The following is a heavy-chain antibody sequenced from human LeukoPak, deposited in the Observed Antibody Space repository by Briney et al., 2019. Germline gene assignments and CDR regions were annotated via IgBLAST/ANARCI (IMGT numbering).Heavy chain of an antibody. CDR1: GFSFSDYA. CDR2: ITGPGEGT. J-gene: IGHJ4*02. Sequence: GGSLRLSCAASGFSFSDYAMSWVRQAPGKGLEWVSAITGPGEGTWYANSVQGRFTTSRDNSKNTLYLQMNSLRAEDTAVYFCAKRMYGWYQIDYWGQGTLVTVSS. CDR3: AKRMYGWYQIDY. D-gene: IGHD6-19*01. V-gene: IGHV3-23*01.